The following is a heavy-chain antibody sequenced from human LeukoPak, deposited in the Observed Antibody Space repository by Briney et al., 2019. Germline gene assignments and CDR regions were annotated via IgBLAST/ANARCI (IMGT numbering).Heavy chain of an antibody. D-gene: IGHD5-12*01. V-gene: IGHV3-23*01. CDR3: AKDVATVLDAFDI. J-gene: IGHJ3*02. Sequence: GGSLRLSCAASGFTFSSYAMSWVRQAPGKGLEWVSAISGSGGSTYYADSVKGRFTISGDNSKNTLYLQMNSLRAEETAVYYCAKDVATVLDAFDIWGQGTMVTVSS. CDR1: GFTFSSYA. CDR2: ISGSGGST.